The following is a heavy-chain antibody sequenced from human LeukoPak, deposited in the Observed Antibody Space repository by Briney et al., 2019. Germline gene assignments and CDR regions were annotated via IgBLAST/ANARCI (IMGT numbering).Heavy chain of an antibody. Sequence: PSETLSLTCAVSGYSISSGYYWGWIRQPPGKGLEWIGSIYHSGSTYYNPSLKSRVTISVDTSKNQFSLKLSSVTAADTAVYYCARPRLFHAFDIWGQGTMVTVSS. J-gene: IGHJ3*02. CDR1: GYSISSGYY. V-gene: IGHV4-38-2*01. CDR3: ARPRLFHAFDI. CDR2: IYHSGST. D-gene: IGHD3-22*01.